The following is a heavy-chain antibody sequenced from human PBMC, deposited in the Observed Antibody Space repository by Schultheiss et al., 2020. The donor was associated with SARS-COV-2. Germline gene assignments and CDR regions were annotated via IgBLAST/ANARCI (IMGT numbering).Heavy chain of an antibody. D-gene: IGHD4-17*01. Sequence: GGSLRLSCAASGFTFSSYSMNWVRQAPGKGLEWVSYISSSSSTIYYADSVKGRFTISRDNAKNSLYLQMNSLRAEDTAVYYCAKDRTVTTFGSFDYWGQGTLVTVSS. V-gene: IGHV3-48*01. CDR1: GFTFSSYS. CDR3: AKDRTVTTFGSFDY. CDR2: ISSSSSTI. J-gene: IGHJ4*02.